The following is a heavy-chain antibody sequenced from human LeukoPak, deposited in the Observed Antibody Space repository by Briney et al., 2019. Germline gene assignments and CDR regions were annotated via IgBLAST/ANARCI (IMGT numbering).Heavy chain of an antibody. V-gene: IGHV4-61*01. CDR3: ARSSRGWYFF. CDR2: IYYSGST. CDR1: GGSLSSGSYN. J-gene: IGHJ1*01. D-gene: IGHD6-19*01. Sequence: SETLSLTCTVSGGSLSSGSYNCGSGPQPPGRGVWWVGFIYYSGSTNYKPSLKSRVTISVDTSKNQFSLKLGSVTAADTAVYECARSSRGWYFFWGLGTQVTVSS.